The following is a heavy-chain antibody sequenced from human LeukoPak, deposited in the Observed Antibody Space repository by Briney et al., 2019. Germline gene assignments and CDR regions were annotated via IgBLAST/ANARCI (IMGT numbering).Heavy chain of an antibody. CDR1: GFTFSSFG. CDR2: ISYDGSNK. V-gene: IGHV3-30*18. Sequence: GRSLRLSCAASGFTFSSFGMHWVRQAPGKGLEWVAVISYDGSNKYYADSVKGRFTFSRDNSKNTLYLQMNSLRAEDTAVYYCAKWGYGYGLDSWGQGTLVTVSS. J-gene: IGHJ4*02. D-gene: IGHD5-18*01. CDR3: AKWGYGYGLDS.